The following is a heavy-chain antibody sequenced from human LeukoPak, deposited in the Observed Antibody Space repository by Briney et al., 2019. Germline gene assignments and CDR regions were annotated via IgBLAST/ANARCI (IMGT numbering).Heavy chain of an antibody. CDR2: ISCSGST. V-gene: IGHV4-39*07. J-gene: IGHJ4*02. D-gene: IGHD1-1*01. CDR1: GGSISSCTYS. Sequence: PSETESLTCTVSGGSISSCTYSWRWIRQPPGKGLEWIGSISCSGSTYYNPSLKSRVTISVDTSKNQFSLYLDSVTAADTAVYYCARDWNRYAYWGQGTLVTVSS. CDR3: ARDWNRYAY.